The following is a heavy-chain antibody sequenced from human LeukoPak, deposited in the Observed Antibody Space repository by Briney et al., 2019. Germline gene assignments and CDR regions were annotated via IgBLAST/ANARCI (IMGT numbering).Heavy chain of an antibody. CDR1: GGSFSGYY. D-gene: IGHD6-13*01. CDR3: ARGRVSSSTWYSTYYYYFYMDV. CDR2: INHSGST. Sequence: PSETLSLTCAVYGGSFSGYYWSWIRQPPGKVLEWIGEINHSGSTNYNPSLKSRVTISRDTAKNHFSLRLSTVTAADTAVYFCARGRVSSSTWYSTYYYYFYMDVWGKGTTVTVS. J-gene: IGHJ6*03. V-gene: IGHV4-34*01.